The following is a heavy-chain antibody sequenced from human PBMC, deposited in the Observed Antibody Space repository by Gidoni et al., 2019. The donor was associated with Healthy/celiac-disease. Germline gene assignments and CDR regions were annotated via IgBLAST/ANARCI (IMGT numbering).Heavy chain of an antibody. CDR3: ARETGYSYGLDY. CDR1: GFTFDDYG. J-gene: IGHJ4*02. V-gene: IGHV3-20*04. CDR2: MKWNGGST. D-gene: IGHD5-18*01. Sequence: SLRLSCPASGFTFDDYGMSWVRQAPGKGLEWVSGMKWNGGSTGYADSVKGRLTISRDNAKNYLYLQMNSLRAEDTALYYCARETGYSYGLDYWGQGTLVTVSS.